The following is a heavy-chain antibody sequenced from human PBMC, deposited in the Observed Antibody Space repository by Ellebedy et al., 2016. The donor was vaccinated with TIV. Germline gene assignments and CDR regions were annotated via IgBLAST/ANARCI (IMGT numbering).Heavy chain of an antibody. CDR1: GGSISSYF. V-gene: IGHV4-59*01. Sequence: MPSETLSLTCTVSGGSISSYFWRWIRQPPGKGLEWIGYIYYSGNTNYNPSLKSRVTISIDTSKNQFSLKLSSVTAAGTAVYYCARDSTSWNDGGWFDPWGQGALVTVSS. CDR2: IYYSGNT. CDR3: ARDSTSWNDGGWFDP. D-gene: IGHD1-1*01. J-gene: IGHJ5*02.